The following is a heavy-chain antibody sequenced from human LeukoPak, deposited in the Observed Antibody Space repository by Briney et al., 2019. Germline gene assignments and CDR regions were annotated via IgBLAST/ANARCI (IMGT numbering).Heavy chain of an antibody. CDR1: GFSLSTSGMR. CDR2: IDWDDDK. Sequence: SGPTLVNPTQTLTLTCTFSGFSLSTSGMRVSWIRQPPGKALEWLARIDWDDDKFYSTSLKIRLTISKDTSKNQVVPTMTNMDPVDTATYYCARIGTGYYFDYWGQGTLVTVSS. V-gene: IGHV2-70*04. J-gene: IGHJ4*02. CDR3: ARIGTGYYFDY.